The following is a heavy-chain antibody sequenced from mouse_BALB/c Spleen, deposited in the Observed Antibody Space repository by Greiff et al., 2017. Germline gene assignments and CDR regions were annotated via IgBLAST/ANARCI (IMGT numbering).Heavy chain of an antibody. CDR2: ISYSGST. V-gene: IGHV3-8*02. Sequence: EVQLQQSGPSLVKPSQTLSLTCSVTGDSITSGYWNWIRKFPGNKLEYMGYISYSGSTYYNPSLKSRISITRDTSKNQYYLQLNSVTTEDTATYYCARYDRSIYYYAMDYWGQGTSVTVSS. CDR3: ARYDRSIYYYAMDY. J-gene: IGHJ4*01. CDR1: GDSITSGY. D-gene: IGHD1-3*01.